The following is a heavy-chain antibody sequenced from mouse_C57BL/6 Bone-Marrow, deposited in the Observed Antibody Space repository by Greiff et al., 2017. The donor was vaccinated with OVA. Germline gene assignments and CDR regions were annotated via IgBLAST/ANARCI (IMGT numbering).Heavy chain of an antibody. CDR2: ISSGGSYT. J-gene: IGHJ1*03. CDR3: ARPGSFDV. Sequence: EVKLVESGGDLVKPGGSLKLSCAASGFTFSSYGMSWVRQTPDKRLEWVATISSGGSYTYYPDSVKGRFTISRDNAKNTLYLQMSSLMSEDTAMYYCARPGSFDVWGTGTTVTVSS. V-gene: IGHV5-6*01. CDR1: GFTFSSYG.